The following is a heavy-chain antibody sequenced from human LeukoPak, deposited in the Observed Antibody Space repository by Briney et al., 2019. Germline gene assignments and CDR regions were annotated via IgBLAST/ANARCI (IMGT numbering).Heavy chain of an antibody. CDR3: ARDLEAANTYYFDY. J-gene: IGHJ4*02. Sequence: GGSLRLSCAASGFTVSSSYMSWVRQAPGKGLEWVSIIPSAGTTYYADSVKGRFTISRDNSENTVYLQVNSLRDEDTAVYYCARDLEAANTYYFDYWGQGTMVTVSS. CDR2: IPSAGTT. D-gene: IGHD6-13*01. CDR1: GFTVSSSY. V-gene: IGHV3-66*01.